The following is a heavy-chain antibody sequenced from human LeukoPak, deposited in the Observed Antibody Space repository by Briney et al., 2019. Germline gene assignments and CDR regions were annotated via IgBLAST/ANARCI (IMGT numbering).Heavy chain of an antibody. Sequence: PGGSLRLSCAASAFTLSSYGMNWVRQAPGKGPEWISYISRSGATIYYADSVKGRFTISRDNAKNSLYLQMSSLGAEDTAIYYCSRDRGGGDIYFDYWGQGTLVTVSS. J-gene: IGHJ4*02. CDR2: ISRSGATI. V-gene: IGHV3-48*03. CDR1: AFTLSSYG. D-gene: IGHD2-21*02. CDR3: SRDRGGGDIYFDY.